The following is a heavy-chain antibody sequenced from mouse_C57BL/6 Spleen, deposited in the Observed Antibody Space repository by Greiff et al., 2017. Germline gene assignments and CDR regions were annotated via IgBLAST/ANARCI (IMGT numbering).Heavy chain of an antibody. CDR3: ARSPQRYAMDY. Sequence: VQLVESGAELVRPGASVKLSCKASGYTFTDYYINWVKQRPGQGLEWIARIYPGSGNTYYNEKFKGKATLTAEKSSSTAYMQLSSLTSEDSAVYFCARSPQRYAMDYWGQGTSVTVSS. CDR1: GYTFTDYY. V-gene: IGHV1-76*01. CDR2: IYPGSGNT. J-gene: IGHJ4*01.